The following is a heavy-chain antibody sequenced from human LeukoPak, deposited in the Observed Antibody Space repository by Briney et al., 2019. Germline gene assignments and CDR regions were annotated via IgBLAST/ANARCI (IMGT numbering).Heavy chain of an antibody. Sequence: PGGSLRLSFAASGFTFSSYWMSWVRQAPGKGLEWVANIKQDGSEKYYVDSVKGRFTISRDNAKNSLYLQMNSLRAEDTAVYYCARDWHCDSTNCYGALGYWGQGTLVTVSS. V-gene: IGHV3-7*01. CDR2: IKQDGSEK. J-gene: IGHJ4*02. CDR3: ARDWHCDSTNCYGALGY. CDR1: GFTFSSYW. D-gene: IGHD2-2*01.